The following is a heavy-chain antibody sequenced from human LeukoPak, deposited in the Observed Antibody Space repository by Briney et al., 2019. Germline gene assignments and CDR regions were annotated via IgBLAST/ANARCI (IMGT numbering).Heavy chain of an antibody. V-gene: IGHV3-74*01. CDR1: GFTFSNYW. CDR3: ARGFAGGYFDL. CDR2: INSDGSNT. D-gene: IGHD1-26*01. J-gene: IGHJ2*01. Sequence: PGGSLRLSCEASGFTFSNYWMHWVRQGPGKGLVWVSRINSDGSNTAYADSVKGRFTISRDNAKNTLSLQMNSLRAEDTAVYYCARGFAGGYFDLWGRGTLVTVSS.